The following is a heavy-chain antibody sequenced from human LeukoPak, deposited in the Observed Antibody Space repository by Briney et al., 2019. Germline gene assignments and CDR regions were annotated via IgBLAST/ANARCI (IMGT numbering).Heavy chain of an antibody. D-gene: IGHD3-22*01. Sequence: GGSLRLSCAASGFTFSSYSMSWVRQAPGKGLEWVSSISSSSSYIYYADSVKGRFTISRDNAKNSLYLQINSLRADDTAVYYCARARSDYYDSSGYFYFGAFDIWGLGTVVTVSS. J-gene: IGHJ3*02. V-gene: IGHV3-21*06. CDR3: ARARSDYYDSSGYFYFGAFDI. CDR1: GFTFSSYS. CDR2: ISSSSSYI.